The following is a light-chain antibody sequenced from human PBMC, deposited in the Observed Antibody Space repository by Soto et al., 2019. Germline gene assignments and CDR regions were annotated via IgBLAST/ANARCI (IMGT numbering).Light chain of an antibody. J-gene: IGKJ4*01. CDR2: DAS. V-gene: IGKV3-20*01. Sequence: EIVLTQSPATLSLSPGERATLSCRASQIIRNNYFAWYQQKPGQPPRLLINDASFGATGIPDRFSASGSGTDFTLTISRLEPEDFALYYCQQCSSSPLTFGGGTKVELK. CDR3: QQCSSSPLT. CDR1: QIIRNNY.